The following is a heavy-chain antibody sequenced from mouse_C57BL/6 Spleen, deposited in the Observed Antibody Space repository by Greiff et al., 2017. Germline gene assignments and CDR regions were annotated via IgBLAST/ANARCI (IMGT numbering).Heavy chain of an antibody. CDR3: ARGSNYGY. CDR1: GYTFTSYW. Sequence: QVQLQQPGAELVMPGASVKLSCKASGYTFTSYWMHWVKQRPGQGLEWIGEIDPSDSYTNYTQKFKGKSTLTVDKSSGTASMQLSSLTSEDSAVYYCARGSNYGYWGQGTTLTVSS. CDR2: IDPSDSYT. V-gene: IGHV1-69*01. J-gene: IGHJ2*01. D-gene: IGHD2-5*01.